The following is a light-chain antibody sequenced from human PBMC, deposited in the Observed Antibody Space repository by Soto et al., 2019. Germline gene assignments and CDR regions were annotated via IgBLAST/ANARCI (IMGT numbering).Light chain of an antibody. J-gene: IGKJ3*01. Sequence: EIVLTQSPGILSLSPGERATLSCRASQKISNKCLAWYQQKPGQAPRLLIFGASTRATGIPDRFVGRGSGTDFTLTISRLEPEDFAVYYCQQYDLALNFGPGTKVDIK. V-gene: IGKV3-20*01. CDR2: GAS. CDR1: QKISNKC. CDR3: QQYDLALN.